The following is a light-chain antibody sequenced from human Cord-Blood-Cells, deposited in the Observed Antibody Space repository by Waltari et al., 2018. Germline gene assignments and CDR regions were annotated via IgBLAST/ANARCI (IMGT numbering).Light chain of an antibody. Sequence: EIVMTQSPATLSVSPGERSPLSCRASQSVSSDVAWYQQKPGQAPRLLIYGASTRATGISSRFSGSGSGTKYTLTISSLQSEDFAVYYCQQYNNWPPWTFGQGTKVEIK. CDR1: QSVSSD. CDR2: GAS. CDR3: QQYNNWPPWT. V-gene: IGKV3-15*01. J-gene: IGKJ1*01.